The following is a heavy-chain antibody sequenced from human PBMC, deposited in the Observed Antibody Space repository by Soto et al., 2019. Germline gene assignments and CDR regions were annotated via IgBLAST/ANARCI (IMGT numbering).Heavy chain of an antibody. CDR3: ATIRIQLGYYYMDV. V-gene: IGHV1-24*01. Sequence: GPVKVSCKVSGYTLTELSMHWVRQAPGKGLEWMGGFDPEDGETIYAQKFQGRVTMTEDTSTDTAYMELSSLRSEDTAVYYCATIRIQLGYYYMDVWGKGTLVTVSS. J-gene: IGHJ6*03. CDR1: GYTLTELS. CDR2: FDPEDGET. D-gene: IGHD5-18*01.